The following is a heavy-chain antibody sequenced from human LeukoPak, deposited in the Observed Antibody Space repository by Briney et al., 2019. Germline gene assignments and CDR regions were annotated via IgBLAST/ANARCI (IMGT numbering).Heavy chain of an antibody. V-gene: IGHV3-21*01. D-gene: IGHD2-21*02. J-gene: IGHJ4*02. CDR3: ARASYCGGDCYPGVYYFDY. Sequence: PGGSLRLSCAASGFTFSSYSMNWVRQAPGKGLEWVSSISSSSSYIYYADSVKGRFTISRDNAKNSLYLQMNSLRAEDTAVYYCARASYCGGDCYPGVYYFDYWGQGTLVTVSS. CDR1: GFTFSSYS. CDR2: ISSSSSYI.